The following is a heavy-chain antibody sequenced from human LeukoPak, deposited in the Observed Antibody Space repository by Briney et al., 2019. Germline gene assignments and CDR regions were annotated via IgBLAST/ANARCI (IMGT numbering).Heavy chain of an antibody. J-gene: IGHJ6*02. Sequence: SETLSLTCTVSGGSISGFYWTWIRQPPGKGLEWIGQIYYTGSADYNPSLKSRITISVDTSKNQISLMVRSVTAADTAVYYCARAMVRGATIAHYYYYGMDVWGQGTTVTVSS. CDR2: IYYTGSA. CDR1: GGSISGFY. CDR3: ARAMVRGATIAHYYYYGMDV. D-gene: IGHD3-10*01. V-gene: IGHV4-59*01.